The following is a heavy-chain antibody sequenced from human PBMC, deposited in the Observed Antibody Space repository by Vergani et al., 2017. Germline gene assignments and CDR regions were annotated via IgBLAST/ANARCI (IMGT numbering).Heavy chain of an antibody. CDR2: INPNSGGT. Sequence: QVQLVQSGAEVKKPGASVKVSCKASGYTFTGYYMHWVRQAPGQGLEWMGWINPNSGGTNYAQKFQGRVTMTRDTSISTAYMERSRLRSDDTAVYYCARDINDSSGYYYDGADYWGQGTLVTVSS. D-gene: IGHD3-22*01. CDR1: GYTFTGYY. J-gene: IGHJ4*02. CDR3: ARDINDSSGYYYDGADY. V-gene: IGHV1-2*02.